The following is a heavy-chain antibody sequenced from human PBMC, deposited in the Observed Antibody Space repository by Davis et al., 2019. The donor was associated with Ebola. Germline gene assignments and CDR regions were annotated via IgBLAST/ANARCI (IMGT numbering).Heavy chain of an antibody. Sequence: GESLKISCAASGFTFSSYAMSWVRQAPGKGLEWVSAISGSGGSTYYADSVKGRFTISRDNSKNTLYLQMNSLRAEDTAVYYCAKKAPGGWPLHYFDYWGQGTLVTVSS. J-gene: IGHJ4*02. V-gene: IGHV3-23*01. CDR2: ISGSGGST. CDR1: GFTFSSYA. CDR3: AKKAPGGWPLHYFDY. D-gene: IGHD6-19*01.